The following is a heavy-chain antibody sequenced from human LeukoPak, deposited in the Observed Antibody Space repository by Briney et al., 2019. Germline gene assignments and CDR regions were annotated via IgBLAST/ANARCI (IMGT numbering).Heavy chain of an antibody. D-gene: IGHD1-26*01. V-gene: IGHV4-31*03. J-gene: IGHJ4*02. CDR2: IYYSGST. CDR1: GGSISSGGYY. CDR3: ARLSAGGSGYYFDY. Sequence: SSETLSLTRTVSGGSISSGGYYWSWIRQHPGKGLEWIGYIYYSGSTYYYPSLKSRVTISVDTSKNQFSLKLSSVTAADTAVYYWARLSAGGSGYYFDYWGQGTLVTVSS.